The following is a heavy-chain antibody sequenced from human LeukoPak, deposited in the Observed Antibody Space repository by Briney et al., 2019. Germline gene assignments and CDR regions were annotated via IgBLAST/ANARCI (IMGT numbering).Heavy chain of an antibody. V-gene: IGHV3-21*01. J-gene: IGHJ3*02. CDR2: ISSSSSYI. CDR3: ARVGGAYYYDSSGPIVGAFDI. Sequence: GGSLRLSCAASGINLDDYGMSWVRQAPGKGLEWVSSISSSSSYIYYADSVKGRFTISRDNAKNSLYLQMNSLRAEDTAVYYCARVGGAYYYDSSGPIVGAFDIWGQGTMVTVSS. D-gene: IGHD3-22*01. CDR1: GINLDDYG.